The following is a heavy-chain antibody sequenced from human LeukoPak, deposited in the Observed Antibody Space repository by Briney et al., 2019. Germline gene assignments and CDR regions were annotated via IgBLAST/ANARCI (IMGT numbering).Heavy chain of an antibody. Sequence: PGGSLRLSCAASGFTFSSYSMNWVRQAPGKGLEWVSSISSSSSYIYYADSVKGRFTISRDNAKNSLYLQMNSLRAEDTAVYYCAKAWYSSGWYWFDPWGQGTLVTVSS. V-gene: IGHV3-21*01. CDR2: ISSSSSYI. CDR1: GFTFSSYS. D-gene: IGHD6-19*01. CDR3: AKAWYSSGWYWFDP. J-gene: IGHJ5*02.